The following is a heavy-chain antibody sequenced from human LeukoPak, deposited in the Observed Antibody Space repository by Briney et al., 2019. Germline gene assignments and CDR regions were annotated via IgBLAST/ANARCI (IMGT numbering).Heavy chain of an antibody. J-gene: IGHJ4*02. CDR2: MYHSGST. Sequence: SQTLSLTCTVSGDSISSYYWSWIRQPPGKGLEWIGYMYHSGSTNYNPSLKSRVPISVDKSQNQIPLKASSVTAADTAVYYCARKGSSWYYFDYWGQGTLVTVSS. CDR1: GDSISSYY. CDR3: ARKGSSWYYFDY. V-gene: IGHV4-59*08. D-gene: IGHD6-13*01.